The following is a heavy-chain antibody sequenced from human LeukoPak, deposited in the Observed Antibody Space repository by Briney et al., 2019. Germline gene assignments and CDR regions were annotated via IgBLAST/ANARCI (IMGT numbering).Heavy chain of an antibody. D-gene: IGHD5-24*01. CDR2: IYYSGST. Sequence: TSETLSLTCTVSGGSISSYYWSWIRQPPGKGLEWIGYIYYSGSTNYNPSLKSRVTISVDTSKNRFSLKLSSVTAADTAVYYCARGDGYSPFDYWGQGTLVTVSS. V-gene: IGHV4-59*08. CDR1: GGSISSYY. J-gene: IGHJ4*02. CDR3: ARGDGYSPFDY.